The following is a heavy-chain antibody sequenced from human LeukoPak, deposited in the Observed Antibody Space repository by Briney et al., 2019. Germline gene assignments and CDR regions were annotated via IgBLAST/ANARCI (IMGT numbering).Heavy chain of an antibody. CDR3: APDRSGYSNPFDY. J-gene: IGHJ4*02. CDR2: ISSSSSYI. D-gene: IGHD5-18*01. Sequence: GGSLRLSCAASGFTFSSYGMHWVRQAPGKGLEWVSSISSSSSYIYYADSVKGRFTISRDNAKNSLYLQMNSLRAEDTAVYYCAPDRSGYSNPFDYWGQGTLVTVSS. V-gene: IGHV3-21*01. CDR1: GFTFSSYG.